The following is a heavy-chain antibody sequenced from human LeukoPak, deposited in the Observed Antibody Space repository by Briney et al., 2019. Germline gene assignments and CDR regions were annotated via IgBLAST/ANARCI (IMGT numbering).Heavy chain of an antibody. D-gene: IGHD3-9*01. J-gene: IGHJ5*02. CDR3: ARHKADYDILTGYYLSNWFGP. CDR2: IDPSVSYT. Sequence: GESLKISCKGSGYSFTSYWISWVRRMPGKGLEWMGRIDPSVSYTNYSPSFQGHVTISADKSISTAYLQWSSLKASDTAMYYCARHKADYDILTGYYLSNWFGPWGQGTLVTVSS. CDR1: GYSFTSYW. V-gene: IGHV5-10-1*01.